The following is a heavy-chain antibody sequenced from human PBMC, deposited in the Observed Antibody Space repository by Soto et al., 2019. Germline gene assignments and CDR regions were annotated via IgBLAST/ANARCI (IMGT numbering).Heavy chain of an antibody. Sequence: EVLLLESGGGLVQPGGSLRLSCAASGFTFSTYALTWVRQAPGKGLEWVSSIGTHADTTYYVDSVKGRFSISRDNSKNTVYLQMSSLSAEDTADYYCARPYVEVAVNDAFDIWGRGTMVTVSS. V-gene: IGHV3-23*01. CDR3: ARPYVEVAVNDAFDI. CDR2: IGTHADTT. D-gene: IGHD3-16*01. CDR1: GFTFSTYA. J-gene: IGHJ3*02.